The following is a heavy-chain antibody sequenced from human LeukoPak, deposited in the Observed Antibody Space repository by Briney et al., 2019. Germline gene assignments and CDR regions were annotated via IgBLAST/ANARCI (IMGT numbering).Heavy chain of an antibody. CDR1: GFTFSTYS. CDR2: ISSSSSYM. J-gene: IGHJ4*02. Sequence: AGGSLRLSCAASGFTFSTYSMNWVRQAPGKGLEWVSCISSSSSYMYYADSVRGRFTISRDNAKRVLYLQMNGLRAEDTAVYYCARAAGGVSGYDLYYFDYWGQGALVTVSS. D-gene: IGHD5-12*01. V-gene: IGHV3-21*01. CDR3: ARAAGGVSGYDLYYFDY.